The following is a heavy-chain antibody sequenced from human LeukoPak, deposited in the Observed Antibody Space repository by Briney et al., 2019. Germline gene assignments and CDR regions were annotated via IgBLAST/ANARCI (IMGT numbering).Heavy chain of an antibody. V-gene: IGHV1-69*13. D-gene: IGHD3-22*01. CDR2: IIPIFGTA. CDR3: ASYDSSGYPIFDY. Sequence: SVTVSCKASGGTFSSYAISWVRQAPGQGLEWMGGIIPIFGTANYAQKFQGRVTITADESTSTAYMELSSLRSEDTAVYYCASYDSSGYPIFDYWGQGTLVTVSS. CDR1: GGTFSSYA. J-gene: IGHJ4*02.